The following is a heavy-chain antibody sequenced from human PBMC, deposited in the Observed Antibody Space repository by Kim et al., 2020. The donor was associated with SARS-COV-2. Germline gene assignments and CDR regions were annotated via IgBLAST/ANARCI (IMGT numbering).Heavy chain of an antibody. D-gene: IGHD6-19*01. CDR2: IHYTGST. Sequence: SETLSLTCTVFGGSISNYYWAWIRQSPGKGLEWIGYIHYTGSTKYNPPLKSRLTISVDTSKNQFSLHLSSVSAADTAVYYCARGGWYSGHWGQGTLVTVSS. CDR1: GGSISNYY. J-gene: IGHJ4*02. CDR3: ARGGWYSGH. V-gene: IGHV4-59*01.